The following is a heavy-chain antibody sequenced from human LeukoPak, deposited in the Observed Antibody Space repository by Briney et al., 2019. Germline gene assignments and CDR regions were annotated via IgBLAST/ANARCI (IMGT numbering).Heavy chain of an antibody. V-gene: IGHV3-48*02. D-gene: IGHD3-22*01. J-gene: IGHJ4*02. CDR1: GFIFSSYS. CDR2: ISSSSSSI. Sequence: GGSLRLSCAASGFIFSSYSMNWVRQAPGKGLEWVSYISSSSSSIYYADSVRGRFTISRDNAKNSLYLQMNSLRDEGTAIYYCTRGDTTGYGPDYWGQGTLVTVSS. CDR3: TRGDTTGYGPDY.